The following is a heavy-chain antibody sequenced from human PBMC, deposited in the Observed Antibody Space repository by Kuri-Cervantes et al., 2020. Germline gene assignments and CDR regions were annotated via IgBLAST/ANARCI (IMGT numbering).Heavy chain of an antibody. V-gene: IGHV3-74*01. CDR3: ASGGGTWEPDY. J-gene: IGHJ4*02. D-gene: IGHD1-26*01. CDR1: GFTFSSYA. Sequence: GESLKISCAASGFTFSSYAMHWVRQAPGKGLVWVSRINSDGSSTSYADSVKGRFTISRDNAKNTLYLQMNSLRAEDTAVYYCASGGGTWEPDYWGQGTLVTDSS. CDR2: INSDGSST.